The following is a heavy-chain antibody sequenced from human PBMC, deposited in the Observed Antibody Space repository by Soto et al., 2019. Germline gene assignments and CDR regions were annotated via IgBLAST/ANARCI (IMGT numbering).Heavy chain of an antibody. CDR1: GFAFNNYG. Sequence: PGGSLRLSCTVSGFAFNNYGINWVRQAPGTGLEWVSSISKSDYTYYSDSVKGRFAISRDNAKSSVSLQMNTLRVEDAAVYYCAREDSIIIPAVSDFWGQGTLVTVSS. D-gene: IGHD2-2*01. CDR3: AREDSIIIPAVSDF. J-gene: IGHJ4*02. CDR2: ISKSDYT. V-gene: IGHV3-21*01.